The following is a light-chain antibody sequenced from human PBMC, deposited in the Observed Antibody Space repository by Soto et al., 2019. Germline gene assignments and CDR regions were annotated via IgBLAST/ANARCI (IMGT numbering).Light chain of an antibody. J-gene: IGKJ4*01. CDR3: QQYNDYPLT. Sequence: DIRMTQSPSTLSASVGDRVTITCRASQSISSWLAWYQQKPGKAPKLLMYKASNLESGVPSRFSGSGSGTEFTLTISSLQPDDVATYHCQQYNDYPLTFGGGTKVEIK. CDR1: QSISSW. CDR2: KAS. V-gene: IGKV1-5*03.